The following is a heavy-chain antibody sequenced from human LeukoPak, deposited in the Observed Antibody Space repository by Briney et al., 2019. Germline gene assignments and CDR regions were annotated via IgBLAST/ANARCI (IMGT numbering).Heavy chain of an antibody. J-gene: IGHJ6*03. Sequence: ASVKVSCKASGGTFSRYAISWVRQAPGQGLEWMGGIITIFGTANYAQKFQGRVTITTDESTSTAYMELSSLRSEDTAVYYCASGVVVPAAISYYYYMDVWGKGTTVTVSS. D-gene: IGHD2-2*01. CDR1: GGTFSRYA. V-gene: IGHV1-69*05. CDR3: ASGVVVPAAISYYYYMDV. CDR2: IITIFGTA.